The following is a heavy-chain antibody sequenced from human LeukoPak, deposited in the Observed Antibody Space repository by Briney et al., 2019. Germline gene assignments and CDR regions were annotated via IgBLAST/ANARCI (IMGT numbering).Heavy chain of an antibody. D-gene: IGHD3-10*01. CDR1: GGSFSGYY. CDR3: ARDKYTMVRGVDY. J-gene: IGHJ4*02. CDR2: INQSGST. V-gene: IGHV4-34*01. Sequence: SETLTLTCAVYGGSFSGYYWSWIRQPPGKGLEWIGEINQSGSTNYNPSLKSRVTISVDTSKNQFSLKLRSVTAADTAVYYCARDKYTMVRGVDYWGQGTLVTVSS.